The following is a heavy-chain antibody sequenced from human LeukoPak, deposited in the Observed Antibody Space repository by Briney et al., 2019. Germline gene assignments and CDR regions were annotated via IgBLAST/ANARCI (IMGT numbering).Heavy chain of an antibody. Sequence: GGSLRLSCAASGFTFDYYWMHWVRQAPGKGLMWVSRINTDGSNTHYADSVKGRFTISRDNAKNTLYLQMNGLRVEDAAVYYCVVWGEDRSGHRFDFWGQGTLVTVSS. D-gene: IGHD3-22*01. V-gene: IGHV3-74*01. CDR3: VVWGEDRSGHRFDF. J-gene: IGHJ4*02. CDR2: INTDGSNT. CDR1: GFTFDYYW.